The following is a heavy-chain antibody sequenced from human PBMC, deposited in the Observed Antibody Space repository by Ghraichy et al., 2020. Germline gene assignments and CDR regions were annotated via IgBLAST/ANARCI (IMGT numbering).Heavy chain of an antibody. CDR1: GFTFRTYS. CDR3: ARDWGGYSSSGLDGMDV. J-gene: IGHJ6*02. V-gene: IGHV3-21*01. CDR2: ISSSSSYI. Sequence: GGSLRLSCVASGFTFRTYSMNWVRQAPGKGLEWVSSISSSSSYIYNADSVKGRFTISRDNAKNSLYLQMNSLRAEDTAVYYCARDWGGYSSSGLDGMDVWGQGTTVTVSS. D-gene: IGHD6-13*01.